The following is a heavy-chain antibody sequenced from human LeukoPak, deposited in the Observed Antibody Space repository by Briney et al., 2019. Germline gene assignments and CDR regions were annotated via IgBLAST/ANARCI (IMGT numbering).Heavy chain of an antibody. CDR1: GFTFSDYA. CDR2: IRSKVYSGTT. Sequence: PGGSLRLSCTASGFTFSDYAMSWFRQAPGKGLEWVGFIRSKVYSGTTEYAASVKGRFTISRDDSKSIVYLQMNSLKTDDTAVYYCTRGWWDVDIAATIILDYWGQGTLVTVSS. V-gene: IGHV3-49*03. J-gene: IGHJ4*02. CDR3: TRGWWDVDIAATIILDY. D-gene: IGHD5-12*01.